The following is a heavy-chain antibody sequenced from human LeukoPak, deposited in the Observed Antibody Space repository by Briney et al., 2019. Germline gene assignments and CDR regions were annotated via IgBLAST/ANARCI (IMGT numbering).Heavy chain of an antibody. CDR3: ARGDCSSTSCSTAS. CDR2: ISWNSRSI. CDR1: GLTFDDYA. J-gene: IGHJ4*02. D-gene: IGHD2-2*01. Sequence: GGSLRLSCAASGLTFDDYAMHWVRQAPGKGLEWVSGISWNSRSIGYADAVKGRFTISRDNTKKSLYLQMNSLRTDDSALYYCARGDCSSTSCSTASWGQGTLVTVSS. V-gene: IGHV3-9*01.